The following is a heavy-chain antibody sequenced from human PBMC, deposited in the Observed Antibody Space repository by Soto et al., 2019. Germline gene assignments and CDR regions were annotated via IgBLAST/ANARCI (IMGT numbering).Heavy chain of an antibody. V-gene: IGHV3-9*01. Sequence: GGSLRLSCAASGFTFDDYAMHWVRQAPGKGLEWVSGISWNSGSIGYADSVKGRFTISRDNAKNSLYLQMNSLRAEDTALYYCAAIPLRQVRAARPGDYFDYWGQGTLVTVSS. D-gene: IGHD6-6*01. CDR2: ISWNSGSI. CDR3: AAIPLRQVRAARPGDYFDY. J-gene: IGHJ4*02. CDR1: GFTFDDYA.